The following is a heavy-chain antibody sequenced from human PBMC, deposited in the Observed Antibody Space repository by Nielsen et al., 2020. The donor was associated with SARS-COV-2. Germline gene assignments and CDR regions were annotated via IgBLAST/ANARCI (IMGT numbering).Heavy chain of an antibody. CDR1: GYTFTSYG. J-gene: IGHJ4*02. CDR2: ISGYNGNT. D-gene: IGHD3-3*01. V-gene: IGHV1-18*01. Sequence: ASVKVSCKASGYTFTSYGISWVRQAPGKGLGWMGWISGYNGNTNYEQKYQGRVTMTTDTSTSTAYMELRSLRSDDTAVFYCARVGVVTWFDVWGQGTLVTVSS. CDR3: ARVGVVTWFDV.